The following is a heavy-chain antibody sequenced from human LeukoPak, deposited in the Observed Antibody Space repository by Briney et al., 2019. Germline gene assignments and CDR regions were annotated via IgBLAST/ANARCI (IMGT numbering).Heavy chain of an antibody. V-gene: IGHV4-39*01. CDR2: IYYSGST. Sequence: SETLSLTCTVSGGSTSSSSYYWGRIRQSPGKGLEWIGSIYYSGSTYYSPSLKSRVTISVDTSKNQFSLKLSSVTAADTAVYYCARRDGDYQNFDYWGQGTLVTVSS. D-gene: IGHD4-17*01. CDR3: ARRDGDYQNFDY. J-gene: IGHJ4*02. CDR1: GGSTSSSSYY.